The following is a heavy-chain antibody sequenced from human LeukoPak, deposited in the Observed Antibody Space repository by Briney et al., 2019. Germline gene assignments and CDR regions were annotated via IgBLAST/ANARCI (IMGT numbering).Heavy chain of an antibody. J-gene: IGHJ4*02. CDR1: GFTFSSYW. D-gene: IGHD4-17*01. Sequence: GGSLRLSCAASGFTFSSYWMHWVRQAPGKGLVWVSRINSDGSRTSYADSVKGRFTFSRDNAKNTLYLQMNSLRAEDTAVYYCARAGYGGNSPFDYWGQGTLVTVSS. CDR2: INSDGSRT. CDR3: ARAGYGGNSPFDY. V-gene: IGHV3-74*01.